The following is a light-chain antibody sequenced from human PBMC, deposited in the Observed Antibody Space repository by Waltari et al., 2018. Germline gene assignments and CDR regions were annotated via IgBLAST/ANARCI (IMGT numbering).Light chain of an antibody. V-gene: IGKV3-20*01. Sequence: EIVLTQSPGTLSSSPGESATPSCRASHSVSGNYLTWYQQKPGQAPRLLIYGASSRATGIPDRFSGSGSGTDFTLTISRLEPEDFAVYYCQQYGSSPETFGQGTKLEIK. CDR2: GAS. CDR3: QQYGSSPET. CDR1: HSVSGNY. J-gene: IGKJ2*01.